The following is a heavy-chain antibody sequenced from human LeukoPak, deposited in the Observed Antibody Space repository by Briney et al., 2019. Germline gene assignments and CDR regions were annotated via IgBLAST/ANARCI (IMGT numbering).Heavy chain of an antibody. J-gene: IGHJ4*02. D-gene: IGHD2-8*01. CDR3: ARDHSGDCTNGVCYSL. V-gene: IGHV1-18*01. Sequence: ASVKVSCKASGGTFSSYAISWVRQAPGQGLEWMGWISAYNGNTNYAQKLQGRVTMTTDTSTSTAYMELRSLTSDDTAVYYCARDHSGDCTNGVCYSLWGQGTLVTVSS. CDR1: GGTFSSYA. CDR2: ISAYNGNT.